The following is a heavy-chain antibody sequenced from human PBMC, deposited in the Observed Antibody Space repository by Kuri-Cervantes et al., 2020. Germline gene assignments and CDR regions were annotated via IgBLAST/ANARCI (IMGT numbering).Heavy chain of an antibody. Sequence: ASVKVSCKASGYTFTSYGISWVRQAPGQGLEWMGWISAYNGNTNYAQKLQGRVTMTTDTSTSAAYMELRSLRSDDTAVYYCASGIVVEDAFDIWGQGTMVTVSS. J-gene: IGHJ3*02. D-gene: IGHD3-22*01. CDR2: ISAYNGNT. V-gene: IGHV1-18*01. CDR3: ASGIVVEDAFDI. CDR1: GYTFTSYG.